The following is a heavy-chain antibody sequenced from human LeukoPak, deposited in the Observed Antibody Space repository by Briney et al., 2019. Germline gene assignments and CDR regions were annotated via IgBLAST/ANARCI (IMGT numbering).Heavy chain of an antibody. D-gene: IGHD2-15*01. V-gene: IGHV3-48*04. CDR3: ARDCGGGSCYSDSFDY. CDR2: ISSSGSTI. Sequence: PAGGSLRLSCAASGFTFSGSALHWVRQAPGKGLEWVSYISSSGSTIYYADSVKGRFTISRDNAKNSLYLQMNSLRAEDTAVYYCARDCGGGSCYSDSFDYWGQGTLVTVSS. J-gene: IGHJ4*02. CDR1: GFTFSGSA.